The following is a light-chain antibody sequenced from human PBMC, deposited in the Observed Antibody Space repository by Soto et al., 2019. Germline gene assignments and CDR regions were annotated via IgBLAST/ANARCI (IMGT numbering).Light chain of an antibody. CDR3: SSDAASAPFYV. CDR1: RTDVDGHDY. V-gene: IGLV2-14*03. J-gene: IGLJ1*01. Sequence: QSALTQPASVSGSPGQSITISCTGARTDVDGHDYVSWYQQHPGQAPKLMIFDVHNRPSGVSSRFSGSKSGDTASPTISGLQAEDDGDYYCSSDAASAPFYVFGTGTKVTVL. CDR2: DVH.